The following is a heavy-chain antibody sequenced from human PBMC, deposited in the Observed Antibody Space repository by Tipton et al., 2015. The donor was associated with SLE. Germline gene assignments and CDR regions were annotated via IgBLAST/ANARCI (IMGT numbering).Heavy chain of an antibody. Sequence: TLSLTCNVSVYSISSSHWWGWIRQPPGKGLEWIGHSYYGGTIYYNPSLKSRVTMSIDTSKNQFSLKLSSVTDVDTAVYYCAAGLLWFGECYYWGQGALVTVSS. D-gene: IGHD3-10*01. V-gene: IGHV4-28*02. CDR2: SYYGGTI. J-gene: IGHJ4*02. CDR3: AAGLLWFGECYY. CDR1: VYSISSSHW.